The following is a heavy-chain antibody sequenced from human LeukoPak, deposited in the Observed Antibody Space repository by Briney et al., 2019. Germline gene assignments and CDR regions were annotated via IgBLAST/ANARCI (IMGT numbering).Heavy chain of an antibody. CDR1: GYTFTSYY. D-gene: IGHD6-13*01. CDR3: ARDLDALRGSIAAGTLDY. Sequence: ASVKVSCKASGYTFTSYYMHWVRQAPGQGLEWMGIINPSGGSTSYAQKFQGRVTMTRDTSTSTVYMELSSLRSEDTAVYYCARDLDALRGSIAAGTLDYWGQGTLVTVSS. J-gene: IGHJ4*02. V-gene: IGHV1-46*01. CDR2: INPSGGST.